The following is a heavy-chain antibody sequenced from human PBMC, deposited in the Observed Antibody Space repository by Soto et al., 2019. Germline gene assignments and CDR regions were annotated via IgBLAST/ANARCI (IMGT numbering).Heavy chain of an antibody. CDR3: ARGQATMIVVVGDY. D-gene: IGHD3-22*01. V-gene: IGHV3-64D*06. CDR2: ISTNGGST. Sequence: GGSLRLSCSASGFTFSIYAMHWVRQAPGKGLEYVSSISTNGGSTDYADSVKGRFTISRDNSKNTVYLQMSSLRVEDTAVYYCARGQATMIVVVGDYWGQGTLVTVSS. CDR1: GFTFSIYA. J-gene: IGHJ4*02.